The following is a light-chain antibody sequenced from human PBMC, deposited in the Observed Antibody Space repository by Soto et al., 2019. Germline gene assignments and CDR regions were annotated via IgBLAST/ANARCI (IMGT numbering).Light chain of an antibody. J-gene: IGLJ3*02. Sequence: QSVLTQPPSWSGAPGQRVTISCTGSSSNIGAGYDVHWYQQLPGTAPKLLIYGNSNRPSGVPDRFSGSKSGTSASLAITGLQVEDEADYYCQSYDSSLSGSVFGGGTKLTVL. CDR1: SSNIGAGYD. CDR2: GNS. V-gene: IGLV1-40*01. CDR3: QSYDSSLSGSV.